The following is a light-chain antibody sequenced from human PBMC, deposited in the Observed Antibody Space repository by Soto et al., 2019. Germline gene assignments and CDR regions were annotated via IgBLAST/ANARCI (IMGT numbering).Light chain of an antibody. CDR3: QQRSQWPPMT. Sequence: TQSPGTLSLSPGERATLSCRASQSLSSSYLTWYQQKPGQAPRLLIYDASSRATGVPARFSGSGSGTDFSLTISSLEPEDVAVYYCQQRSQWPPMTFGQGTRLEIK. CDR2: DAS. V-gene: IGKV3D-20*02. J-gene: IGKJ5*01. CDR1: QSLSSSY.